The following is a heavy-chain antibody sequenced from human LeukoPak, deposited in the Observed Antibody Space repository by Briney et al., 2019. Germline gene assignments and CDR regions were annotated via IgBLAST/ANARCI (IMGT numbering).Heavy chain of an antibody. CDR2: INSDGSST. D-gene: IGHD6-13*01. Sequence: GGSLRLSCAASGFTFSSYWMQWVRHVPGKGLLWVSRINSDGSSTGYADSVKGRFTISRDNAKNTVYLQMNSLRVEDTAVYYCARSTGGGSSSYWGQGTLVTVSS. CDR1: GFTFSSYW. J-gene: IGHJ4*02. CDR3: ARSTGGGSSSY. V-gene: IGHV3-74*01.